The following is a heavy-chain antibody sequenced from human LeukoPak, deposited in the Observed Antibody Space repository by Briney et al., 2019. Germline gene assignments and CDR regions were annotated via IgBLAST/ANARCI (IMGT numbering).Heavy chain of an antibody. CDR2: FRGSDDT. CDR1: GFNFGSYG. CDR3: AKGAAHWGSYFDY. V-gene: IGHV3-23*01. D-gene: IGHD7-27*01. J-gene: IGHJ4*02. Sequence: GGSLRLSCAASGFNFGSYGMSWVRQAPGKGLEWVSGFRGSDDTFYADSVKGRFTISRGNSKNTLYLQMNSLRAEDTAVYYCAKGAAHWGSYFDYWGQGTLVTVSS.